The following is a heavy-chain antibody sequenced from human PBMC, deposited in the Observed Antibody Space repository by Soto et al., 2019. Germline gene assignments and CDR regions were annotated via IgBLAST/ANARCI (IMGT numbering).Heavy chain of an antibody. CDR2: IYNGERT. CDR3: AQTTGLPGFDY. D-gene: IGHD1-1*01. CDR1: GASIRNFY. J-gene: IGHJ4*02. Sequence: QVHLQESGPGLVKPSETMSLTCTASGASIRNFYWNWVRQFPGKGLEWIGHIYNGERTNYNRSLKSLVTISVATSKNQFSLKLSSVTGADTAVYYCAQTTGLPGFDYWGQGTLVAVSS. V-gene: IGHV4-4*09.